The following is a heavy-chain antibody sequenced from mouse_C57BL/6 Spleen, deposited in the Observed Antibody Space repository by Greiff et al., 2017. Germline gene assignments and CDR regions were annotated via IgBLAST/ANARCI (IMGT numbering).Heavy chain of an antibody. J-gene: IGHJ1*03. D-gene: IGHD1-1*01. CDR1: GYAFSSYW. CDR2: IYPGDGDT. V-gene: IGHV1-80*01. Sequence: QVQLQHSGAELVKPGASVKISCKASGYAFSSYWMNWVKQRPGKGLEWIGQIYPGDGDTNYNGKFKGKATLTADKSSSTAYMQLSSLTSEDSAVYFCAPITTVVSHWYFDVWGTGTTVTVSS. CDR3: APITTVVSHWYFDV.